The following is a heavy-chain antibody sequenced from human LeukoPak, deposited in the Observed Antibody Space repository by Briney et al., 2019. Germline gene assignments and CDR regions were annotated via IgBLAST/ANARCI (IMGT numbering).Heavy chain of an antibody. CDR1: GFTFSDYY. Sequence: PGGSLRLSCAASGFTFSDYYMSWIRQAPGKGLELVAYITSSGDDIYYADSVKGRFTISRDNAKNALFLRMSSLRVEDTATYYCASDIVATSGDFWGQGTLVSVSS. D-gene: IGHD5-12*01. J-gene: IGHJ4*02. CDR2: ITSSGDDI. V-gene: IGHV3-11*01. CDR3: ASDIVATSGDF.